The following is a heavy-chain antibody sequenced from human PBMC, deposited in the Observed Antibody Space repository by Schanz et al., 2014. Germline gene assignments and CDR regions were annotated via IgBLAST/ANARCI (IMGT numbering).Heavy chain of an antibody. CDR1: GGTFNSYT. V-gene: IGHV1-69*02. J-gene: IGHJ6*03. D-gene: IGHD2-2*02. Sequence: VQLEQSGAEVKKPGSSMKVSCKASGGTFNSYTINWVRQAPGQGLEWMGRIIPSLGLAKYEQKFQDKVTITADTSTTTAYMELSGLRSEDTAVYYCAGTYCSSTSCYTGYYYMDVWGKGTTVTVSS. CDR3: AGTYCSSTSCYTGYYYMDV. CDR2: IIPSLGLA.